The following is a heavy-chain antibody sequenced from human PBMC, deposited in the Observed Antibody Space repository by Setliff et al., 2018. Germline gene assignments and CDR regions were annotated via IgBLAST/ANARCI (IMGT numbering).Heavy chain of an antibody. V-gene: IGHV1-46*01. CDR3: ARDVFPYHYEGAFDI. J-gene: IGHJ3*02. Sequence: ASVKVSCKASGYTFTSHYMHWVRQAPGLGLEWMGTINPSSGRTSYARKFQGRVTMTRDTSTSTVYMDMSSLRSEDTAVYYCARDVFPYHYEGAFDIWGQGTMVTVS. D-gene: IGHD3-22*01. CDR1: GYTFTSHY. CDR2: INPSSGRT.